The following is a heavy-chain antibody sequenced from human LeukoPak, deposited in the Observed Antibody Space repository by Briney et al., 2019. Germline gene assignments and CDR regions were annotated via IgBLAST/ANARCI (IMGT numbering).Heavy chain of an antibody. CDR3: ARDFNWTPDY. CDR1: GLTFSSYE. CDR2: INSRGNTM. J-gene: IGHJ4*02. Sequence: GGSLRLSCAASGLTFSSYEMNWVRQAPGRGLEWVSYINSRGNTMNYADSVKGRFTISRDNAKNSLYLQMNSLRAEDTAVYYCARDFNWTPDYWGPGTLVTVSS. D-gene: IGHD1-20*01. V-gene: IGHV3-48*03.